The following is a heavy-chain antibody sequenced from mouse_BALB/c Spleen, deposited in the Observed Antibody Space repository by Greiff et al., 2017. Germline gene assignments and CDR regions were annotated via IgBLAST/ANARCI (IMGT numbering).Heavy chain of an antibody. CDR3: ARSEDSCASYALDY. V-gene: IGHV1-69*02. Sequence: QVQLQQPGAELVKPGASVKLSCKASGYTFTSYWMHWVKQRPGQGLEWIGEIDPSDSYTNYNQKFKGKATLTVDKSSSTAYMQLSSLTSEDSAVYYCARSEDSCASYALDYWGQGTTVTVSS. CDR1: GYTFTSYW. D-gene: IGHD2-12*01. CDR2: IDPSDSYT. J-gene: IGHJ4*01.